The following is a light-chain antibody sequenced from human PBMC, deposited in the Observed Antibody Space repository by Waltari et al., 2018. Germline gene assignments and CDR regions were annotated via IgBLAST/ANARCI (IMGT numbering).Light chain of an antibody. J-gene: IGKJ4*01. V-gene: IGKV1-5*03. CDR3: QQYNSHLLT. Sequence: DIQMTQSPSTLSASVGDRVTITCRASQSISSWLAWFQKKPGKAPKLLIDKATTLESGVPSRFSGSGSGTEFTLTITSLQPDDFATYYCQQYNSHLLTFGGGTKVEIK. CDR2: KAT. CDR1: QSISSW.